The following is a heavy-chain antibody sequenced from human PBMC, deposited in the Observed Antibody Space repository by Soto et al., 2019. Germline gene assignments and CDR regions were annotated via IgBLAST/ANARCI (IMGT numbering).Heavy chain of an antibody. D-gene: IGHD5-12*01. J-gene: IGHJ4*02. CDR2: IYYNDDR. V-gene: IGHV2-5*01. CDR3: AHSDGGYEIIYFDF. CDR1: GFSFTTAGVA. Sequence: QITLQESGPTLVKPTQTLTLTGTFSGFSFTTAGVAVGWIRQTPGGALEWLTLIYYNDDRRFSPSLKTRLTITGDTSKNQVVLSLTNVDPGDTATYFCAHSDGGYEIIYFDFWGQGIPVTVSS.